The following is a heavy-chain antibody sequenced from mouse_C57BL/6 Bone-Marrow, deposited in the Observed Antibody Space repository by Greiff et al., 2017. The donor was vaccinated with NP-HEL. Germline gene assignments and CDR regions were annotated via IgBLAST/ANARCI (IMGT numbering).Heavy chain of an antibody. D-gene: IGHD1-1*01. CDR2: IYPRSGNT. CDR3: ARGFITTVVNY. CDR1: GYTFTSYG. V-gene: IGHV1-81*01. J-gene: IGHJ2*01. Sequence: LQESGAELARPGASVKLSCKASGYTFTSYGISWVKQRTGQGLGWIGEIYPRSGNTYYNEKFKGKATLTADKSSSTAYMELRSLTSEDSAVYFCARGFITTVVNYWGQGTTLTVSS.